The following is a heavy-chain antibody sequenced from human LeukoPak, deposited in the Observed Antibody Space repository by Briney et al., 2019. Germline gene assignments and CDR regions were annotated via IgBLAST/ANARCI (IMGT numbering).Heavy chain of an antibody. D-gene: IGHD4-17*01. Sequence: PGGSLRLSCAASGFTFSSYGMHWVRQAPGKGLEWVAFIRYDGSNKYYADSVKGRFTISRDNSKSTLYLQMNSLRAEDTAVYYCAKDRATVTTDYFDYWGQGTLVTVS. CDR1: GFTFSSYG. V-gene: IGHV3-30*02. CDR2: IRYDGSNK. CDR3: AKDRATVTTDYFDY. J-gene: IGHJ4*02.